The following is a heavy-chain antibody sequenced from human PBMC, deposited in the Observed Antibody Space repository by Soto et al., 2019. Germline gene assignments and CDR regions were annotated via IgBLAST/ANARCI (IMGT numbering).Heavy chain of an antibody. V-gene: IGHV1-3*01. D-gene: IGHD3-10*01. CDR3: ARGSLWFGDLSSMGY. CDR1: GYTFTSYA. Sequence: QVQLVQSGAEVKKPGASVKVSCKAYGYTFTSYAMHWVRQAPGQRLEWMGWINAGNGNTKYSRKFQGRVTSTRDTSASTAYMERSSLSCEDTAVYYGARGSLWFGDLSSMGYWGQGPLVTVAA. CDR2: INAGNGNT. J-gene: IGHJ4*02.